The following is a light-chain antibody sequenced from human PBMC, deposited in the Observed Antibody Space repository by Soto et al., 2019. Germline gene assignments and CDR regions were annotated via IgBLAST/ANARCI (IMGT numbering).Light chain of an antibody. Sequence: QSVLTQPPSASGTPGQRVTISCSGTNSNIGNNKVNWYQQLPGTDPKLLIYTSNHRPSGGPDRFSCSKSGTSASLAISGSQPEAEDDSYCATWDDSLHGYVFGTGTKVTVL. CDR3: ATWDDSLHGYV. CDR1: NSNIGNNK. J-gene: IGLJ1*01. V-gene: IGLV1-44*01. CDR2: TSN.